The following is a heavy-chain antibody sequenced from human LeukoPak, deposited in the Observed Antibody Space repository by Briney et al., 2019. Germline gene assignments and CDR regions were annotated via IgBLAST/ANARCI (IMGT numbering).Heavy chain of an antibody. V-gene: IGHV4-31*01. Sequence: PSQTLSLTCTVSGVSFSSAGDYWSWLRQHPGKGLEWIVYIDYRGNTFYNPSLQSPVTISVDMSKAQFSLNLSSVTAADTAIYYCARQDWQSYHFDYWGQGTLATVSS. CDR1: GVSFSSAGDY. J-gene: IGHJ4*02. CDR3: ARQDWQSYHFDY. D-gene: IGHD3/OR15-3a*01. CDR2: IDYRGNT.